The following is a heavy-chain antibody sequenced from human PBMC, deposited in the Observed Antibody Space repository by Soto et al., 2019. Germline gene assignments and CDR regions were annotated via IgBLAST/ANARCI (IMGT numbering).Heavy chain of an antibody. D-gene: IGHD6-13*01. CDR1: GGTFSSYT. CDR3: ARGIAAAAPGWFDP. Sequence: SVKVSCKASGGTFSSYTISWVRQAPGQGLEWMGRIIPILGIANYAQKFQGRVTITADKSTSTAYMELSSLRSEDTAVYYCARGIAAAAPGWFDPWGQGNLVTVS. CDR2: IIPILGIA. V-gene: IGHV1-69*02. J-gene: IGHJ5*02.